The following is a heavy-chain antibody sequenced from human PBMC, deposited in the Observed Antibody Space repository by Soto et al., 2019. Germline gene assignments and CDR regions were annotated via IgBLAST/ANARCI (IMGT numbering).Heavy chain of an antibody. V-gene: IGHV3-23*01. D-gene: IGHD3-3*01. CDR3: AKDPTELRFLEWLPNYFHF. CDR1: GFTFNTYA. J-gene: IGHJ4*02. Sequence: GGSLRLSCAASGFTFNTYAMSWVRQAPGKGPEWVSAISASGHSTYYTDSVRGRFTISRDNSRNTLYLRMSSLRAEDTAVYYCAKDPTELRFLEWLPNYFHFWGQGTQVTAPQ. CDR2: ISASGHST.